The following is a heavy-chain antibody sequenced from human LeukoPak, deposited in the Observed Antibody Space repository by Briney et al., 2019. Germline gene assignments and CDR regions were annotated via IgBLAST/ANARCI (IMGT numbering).Heavy chain of an antibody. D-gene: IGHD2-2*01. CDR2: INPNSGGT. J-gene: IGHJ6*02. CDR3: ARAYCSSTSCYYYYYGRDV. CDR1: VYTFTGYY. Sequence: ASVKVSCKASVYTFTGYYMHYGRQVPGQGLEWMEWINPNSGGTNYAQKLQGRVTMTKTTPISRAYMERGRLRSHDPAVNSWARAYCSSTSCYYYYYGRDVWGQGTTVTASS. V-gene: IGHV1-2*02.